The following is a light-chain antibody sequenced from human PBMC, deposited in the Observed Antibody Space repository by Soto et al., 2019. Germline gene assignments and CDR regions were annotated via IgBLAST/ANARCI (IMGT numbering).Light chain of an antibody. CDR2: GAS. J-gene: IGKJ2*01. CDR1: QSITNY. Sequence: EIVMTRSPATLSVSPGERATLSCRASQSITNYLAWYQQKPGQAPRLLIYGASTRATGTPARFSGSGSGTDFTLTISSLQSEDFAVYYCQQYNNWPRTFGQGTKLEIK. V-gene: IGKV3-15*01. CDR3: QQYNNWPRT.